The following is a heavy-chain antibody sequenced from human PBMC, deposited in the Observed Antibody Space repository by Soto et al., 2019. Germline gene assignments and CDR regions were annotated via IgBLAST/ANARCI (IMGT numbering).Heavy chain of an antibody. V-gene: IGHV4-30-4*03. Sequence: PSETLSLTCVVSGAYISGADSYWFWIRKPPGKGLQCTDYPAYHGDSYYNPSLRRCVTTPAARSEPKFSLTLKPVTAAHTAVYFCPWDFERSALGPWGQGTSVTVSS. CDR1: GAYISGADSY. J-gene: IGHJ5*02. D-gene: IGHD3-9*01. CDR2: PAYHGDS. CDR3: PWDFERSALGP.